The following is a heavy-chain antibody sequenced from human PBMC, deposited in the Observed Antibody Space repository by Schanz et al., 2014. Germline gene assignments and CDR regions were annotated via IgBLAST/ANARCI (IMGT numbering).Heavy chain of an antibody. V-gene: IGHV3-23*01. J-gene: IGHJ6*02. CDR1: GFTFNSYA. CDR3: AKGMGYCSGGTCYDYYYYGLDV. D-gene: IGHD2-15*01. Sequence: DVQLLASGGGLVQPGGSLRLSCAASGFTFNSYAMTWVRQAPGTGLEWVSSISHSGGSKYYADSVKGRFTISRDNSENTLYLQMNSLSADDTAVFYCAKGMGYCSGGTCYDYYYYGLDVWGQGTTVTVSS. CDR2: ISHSGGSK.